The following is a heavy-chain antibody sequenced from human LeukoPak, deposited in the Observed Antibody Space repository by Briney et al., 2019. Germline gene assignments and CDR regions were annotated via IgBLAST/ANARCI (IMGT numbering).Heavy chain of an antibody. CDR1: GFTFSSYA. Sequence: GGSLRLSCAASGFTFSSYAMTWVRQAPGKGLEWVSTISGSGDSTYYADSVKGRFTISRDNSKNTLYLQMSSLRAEDTAVYYCAKVSQGGDSFDIWGEGTMVTVSS. V-gene: IGHV3-23*01. CDR3: AKVSQGGDSFDI. J-gene: IGHJ3*02. D-gene: IGHD3-16*01. CDR2: ISGSGDST.